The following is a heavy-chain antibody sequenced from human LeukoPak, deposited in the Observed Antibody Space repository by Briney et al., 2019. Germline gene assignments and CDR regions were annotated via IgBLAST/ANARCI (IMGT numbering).Heavy chain of an antibody. Sequence: GASVKVSCKASGYTFTDYYIHWVRQALGQGLEWMGWIHPNSGGTNYAQNFQGRVTMTRDTSISTAYIELSRLRSDDTAVYSCARVFDSSGFYERYFDYWGQGTLVTVSS. D-gene: IGHD3-22*01. CDR2: IHPNSGGT. J-gene: IGHJ4*02. V-gene: IGHV1-2*02. CDR1: GYTFTDYY. CDR3: ARVFDSSGFYERYFDY.